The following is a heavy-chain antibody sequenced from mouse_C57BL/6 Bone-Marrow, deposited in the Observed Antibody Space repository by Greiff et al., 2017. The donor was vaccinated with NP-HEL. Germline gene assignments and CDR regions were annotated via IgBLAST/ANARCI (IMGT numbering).Heavy chain of an antibody. D-gene: IGHD1-1*01. CDR3: TPITTVVRYFDV. Sequence: VQLQQSGAELVRLGASVKLSCTASGFNIKDYYMHWVKQRPEQGLEWIGRIDPEDGDTEYAPKFQGKATMTADTSSNTAYLQLSSLTSEDTAVYYCTPITTVVRYFDVWGTGTTVTVSS. CDR1: GFNIKDYY. J-gene: IGHJ1*03. CDR2: IDPEDGDT. V-gene: IGHV14-1*01.